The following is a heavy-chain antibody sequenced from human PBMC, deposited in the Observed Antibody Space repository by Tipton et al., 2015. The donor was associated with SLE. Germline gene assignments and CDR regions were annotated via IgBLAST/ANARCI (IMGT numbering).Heavy chain of an antibody. CDR1: GYSISSGYY. CDR2: IYHSGST. CDR3: AKYEVGSVDP. D-gene: IGHD1-26*01. Sequence: TLSLTCTVSGYSISSGYYWGWIRKFPGMGLEWIGSIYHSGSTNYNPSLKTRVTISVDTSKNQFSLKVNSVTAGDTAVYYCAKYEVGSVDPWGQGILVTVSS. V-gene: IGHV4-38-2*02. J-gene: IGHJ5*02.